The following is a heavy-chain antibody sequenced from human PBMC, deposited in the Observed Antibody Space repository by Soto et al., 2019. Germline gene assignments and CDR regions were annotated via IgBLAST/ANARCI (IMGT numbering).Heavy chain of an antibody. J-gene: IGHJ5*02. CDR2: IYYSRSP. CDR3: ARIPVDTYMIYCSDP. Sequence: PSETLSLTCSLAGDSVCSGDYYWSWIRQPRGMGLARVGHIYYSRSPNYNPSRKSRVTISVDMSTKAFSLGLRSLNAADTAVYYSARIPVDTYMIYCSDPWGQGTLVTVSS. V-gene: IGHV4-61*03. D-gene: IGHD3-22*01. CDR1: GDSVCSGDYY.